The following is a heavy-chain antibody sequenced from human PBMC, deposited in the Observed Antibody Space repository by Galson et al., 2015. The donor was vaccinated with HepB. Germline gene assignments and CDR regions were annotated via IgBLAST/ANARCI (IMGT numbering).Heavy chain of an antibody. V-gene: IGHV1-18*04. CDR3: ARGKYYYGSGSRGNWFDP. CDR1: GYTFTSYG. J-gene: IGHJ5*02. Sequence: SVKVSCKASGYTFTSYGISWVRQAPGQGLEWMGWISAYNGNTNYAQKLQGRVTMTTDTSTSTAYMELRSLRSDDTAVYYCARGKYYYGSGSRGNWFDPWGQGTLVTVSS. CDR2: ISAYNGNT. D-gene: IGHD3-10*01.